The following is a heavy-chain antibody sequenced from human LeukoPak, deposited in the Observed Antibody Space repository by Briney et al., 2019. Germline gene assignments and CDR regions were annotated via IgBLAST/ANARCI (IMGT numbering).Heavy chain of an antibody. Sequence: PGGPLRLSCAASGFTFSKYAISWVRQAPGKGLEWVSILDGSGRHIYYADSVQGRFTISRDNSMDTVYLQMNSLRVEDTAVYYCAIDPIDATAFWGQGTLVTVSS. CDR2: LDGSGRHI. J-gene: IGHJ4*02. CDR1: GFTFSKYA. CDR3: AIDPIDATAF. V-gene: IGHV3-23*01. D-gene: IGHD2-15*01.